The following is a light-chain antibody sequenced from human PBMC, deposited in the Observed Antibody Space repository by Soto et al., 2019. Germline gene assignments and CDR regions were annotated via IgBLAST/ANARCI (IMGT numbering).Light chain of an antibody. CDR3: IAWDDSLKGPV. CDR2: SHD. Sequence: QSALTQAASVSGSPGQSITISCTGTSSDVGGYNYVSWYQQHPGKAPKLLIYSHDQRPSGVPDRFSGSKSGTSASLAISGLQSEDEANYYCIAWDDSLKGPVFGGGTKLTVL. CDR1: SSDVGGYNY. J-gene: IGLJ3*02. V-gene: IGLV2-14*01.